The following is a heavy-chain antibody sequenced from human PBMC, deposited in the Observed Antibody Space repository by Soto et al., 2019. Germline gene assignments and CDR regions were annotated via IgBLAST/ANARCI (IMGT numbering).Heavy chain of an antibody. CDR3: AHRRHYGNPVDFDY. J-gene: IGHJ4*02. V-gene: IGHV2-5*08. CDR2: IYWNDDK. D-gene: IGHD3-10*01. Sequence: SGPTLVNPTQTLTLTCTFSGFSLSTSGMRVSWIRQPPGKALEWLALIYWNDDKRYSPSLKSRLTITKDTSKNQVVLTMTNMDPVDTATYYCAHRRHYGNPVDFDYWGQGTLVTVSS. CDR1: GFSLSTSGMR.